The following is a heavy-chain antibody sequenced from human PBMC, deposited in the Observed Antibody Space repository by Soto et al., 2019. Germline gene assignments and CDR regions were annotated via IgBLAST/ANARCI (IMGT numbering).Heavy chain of an antibody. V-gene: IGHV3-21*01. Sequence: GGSLRLSCAASGFTFSSYSMKWVRQAPGKGLEWVSSISSSSSYIYYADSVKGRFTISRDNAKNSLYLQMSSLRAEDTAVYYCAIPFGYGDEYFQHWGQGSLVTVSS. CDR2: ISSSSSYI. J-gene: IGHJ1*01. D-gene: IGHD4-17*01. CDR1: GFTFSSYS. CDR3: AIPFGYGDEYFQH.